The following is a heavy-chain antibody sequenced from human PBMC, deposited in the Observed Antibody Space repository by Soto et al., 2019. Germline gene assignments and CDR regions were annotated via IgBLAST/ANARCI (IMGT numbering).Heavy chain of an antibody. CDR3: ARDGDVNTGFGKDY. J-gene: IGHJ4*02. Sequence: GGSLRLSCAASGFTFSSYGMHWVRQAQGKGLEWVAFIWHDGGNKFYAESVKGRFTISRDNSKNTLYLQMTSLSAEDTAMYYCARDGDVNTGFGKDYWGQGTRVTVS. V-gene: IGHV3-33*01. CDR1: GFTFSSYG. CDR2: IWHDGGNK. D-gene: IGHD3-16*01.